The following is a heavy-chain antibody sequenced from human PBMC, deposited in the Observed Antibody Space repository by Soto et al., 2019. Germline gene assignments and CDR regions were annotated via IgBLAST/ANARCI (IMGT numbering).Heavy chain of an antibody. J-gene: IGHJ3*02. V-gene: IGHV3-23*01. CDR1: GFICGSYD. D-gene: IGHD2-8*02. Sequence: GGSLRPSCAASGFICGSYDMSWVRQAPWKGLEWVSTILVDGRTFYVDSVKGRFTISRDSSQNTVYLQMNSLTAGDTALYYCAKATATGGGPFDICGQATNVTAS. CDR2: ILVDGRT. CDR3: AKATATGGGPFDI.